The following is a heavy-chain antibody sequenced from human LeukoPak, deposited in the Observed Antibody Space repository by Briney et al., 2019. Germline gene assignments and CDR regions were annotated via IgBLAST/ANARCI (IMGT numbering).Heavy chain of an antibody. CDR1: GFTFSSYA. Sequence: PGGSLRLSCAASGFTFSSYAMSWVRQAPGKGLEWVGRIKYKTDGGTTDYAARVKGRFTISRDDSINTLYLQMNSLKTEDTAVYYCTTDPLTMVRGVSGCFDPWGQGTLVTVSS. CDR3: TTDPLTMVRGVSGCFDP. J-gene: IGHJ5*02. V-gene: IGHV3-15*01. D-gene: IGHD3-10*01. CDR2: IKYKTDGGTT.